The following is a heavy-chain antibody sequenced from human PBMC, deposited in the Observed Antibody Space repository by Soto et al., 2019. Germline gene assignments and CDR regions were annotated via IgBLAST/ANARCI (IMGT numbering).Heavy chain of an antibody. J-gene: IGHJ4*02. V-gene: IGHV3-23*01. CDR1: GFTFSNYV. D-gene: IGHD3-22*01. CDR3: AKGLYDNSGYYFTN. CDR2: ISGSGGTP. Sequence: GGSLRLSCAASGFTFSNYVISWVRQAPGRGLEWVSSISGSGGTPYYEDSVEGRFIISRDNSRGTLLLQMYSLRGEDTAMYFCAKGLYDNSGYYFTNWGQGTLVTVSS.